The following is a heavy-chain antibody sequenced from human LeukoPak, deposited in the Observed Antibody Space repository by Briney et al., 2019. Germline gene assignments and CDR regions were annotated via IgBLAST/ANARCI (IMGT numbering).Heavy chain of an antibody. CDR3: AREVEGDSSSWYADFSPKSTYNWFDP. Sequence: ESGGSLRLSCAASGFTFSDYYMSWVRQAPGKGLEGVSYISSSGSTIYYEESVKGRFTISRDNAKNSLSLQMNSLRAEDTAVYYCAREVEGDSSSWYADFSPKSTYNWFDPWGQGTLVTVSS. V-gene: IGHV3-11*01. J-gene: IGHJ5*02. CDR2: ISSSGSTI. CDR1: GFTFSDYY. D-gene: IGHD6-13*01.